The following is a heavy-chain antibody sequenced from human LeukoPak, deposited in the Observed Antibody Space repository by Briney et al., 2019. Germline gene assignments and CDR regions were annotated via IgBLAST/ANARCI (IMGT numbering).Heavy chain of an antibody. CDR2: INPNSGGT. CDR1: AYTFSDYY. V-gene: IGHV1-2*02. Sequence: ASVKVSCKASAYTFSDYYMHWVRQAPGQGLEWMGWINPNSGGTDYAEKFQGRVTMTRDTSIGTAYMELSRLRSDDTAVYYCARLSQQTFDIWGQGTLVTVSS. J-gene: IGHJ3*02. CDR3: ARLSQQTFDI.